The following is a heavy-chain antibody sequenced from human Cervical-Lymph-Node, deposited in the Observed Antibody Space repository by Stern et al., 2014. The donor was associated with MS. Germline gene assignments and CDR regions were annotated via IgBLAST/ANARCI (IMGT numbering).Heavy chain of an antibody. V-gene: IGHV5-51*01. J-gene: IGHJ4*02. CDR3: ARDYGDYAFDY. CDR2: IYPGDSDT. Sequence: VHLVPSGDEGKQPGESLQISCKGSGYSFTATWIAWVRQMPGKGLEWMGIIYPGDSDTRDSPSFQGQVTISADKSISSAYLQWSSLKASDAAMYYCARDYGDYAFDYGGQGTLVTVSS. D-gene: IGHD4-17*01. CDR1: GYSFTATW.